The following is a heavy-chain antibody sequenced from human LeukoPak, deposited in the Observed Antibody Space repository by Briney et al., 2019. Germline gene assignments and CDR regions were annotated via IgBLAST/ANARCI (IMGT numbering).Heavy chain of an antibody. Sequence: PSETLSLTCTVSGVSIGSAGYFWTWIRQHPGKGLEWIGYISYSGSISYNPALESRVAISLDTSKNQFSLKLSSVTAADTAVYYCARASTIQLWPEGFDYWGQGTLVTVSS. D-gene: IGHD5-18*01. CDR2: ISYSGSI. CDR3: ARASTIQLWPEGFDY. CDR1: GVSIGSAGYF. V-gene: IGHV4-31*03. J-gene: IGHJ4*02.